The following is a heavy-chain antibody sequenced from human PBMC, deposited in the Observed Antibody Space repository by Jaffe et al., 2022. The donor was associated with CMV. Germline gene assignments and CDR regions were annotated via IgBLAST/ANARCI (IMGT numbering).Heavy chain of an antibody. CDR1: GFTFSSYW. CDR3: ARDQSWYWYYYGMDV. CDR2: IKQDGSEK. J-gene: IGHJ6*02. D-gene: IGHD6-13*01. V-gene: IGHV3-7*01. Sequence: EVQLVESGGGLVQPGGSLRLSCAASGFTFSSYWMSWVRQAPGKGLEWVANIKQDGSEKYYVDSVKGRFTISRDNAKNSLYLQMNSLRAEDTAVYYCARDQSWYWYYYGMDVWGQGTTVTVSS.